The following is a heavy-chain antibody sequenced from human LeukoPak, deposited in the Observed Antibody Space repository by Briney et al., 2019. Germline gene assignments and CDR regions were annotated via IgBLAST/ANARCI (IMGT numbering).Heavy chain of an antibody. CDR1: GFTFSSYW. CDR2: IKQDGSEK. D-gene: IGHD2-15*01. Sequence: PGGSLRLSCAASGFTFSSYWMSWVRQAPGKGLEWVANIKQDGSEKYYVDSVKGRFTISRDNAKNSLYLQMNSLRAEDTAVYYCARDRGYCSGGSCKAFDIWGQGTMVTVSS. J-gene: IGHJ3*02. V-gene: IGHV3-7*01. CDR3: ARDRGYCSGGSCKAFDI.